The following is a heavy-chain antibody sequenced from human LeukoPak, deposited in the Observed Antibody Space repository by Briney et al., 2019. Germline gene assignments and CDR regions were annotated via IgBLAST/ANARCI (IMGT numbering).Heavy chain of an antibody. J-gene: IGHJ5*02. V-gene: IGHV4-38-2*01. D-gene: IGHD3-10*01. Sequence: SETLSLTCAVSGYSISSGYYWGWMRQPPGKGLEWIGSIYHSGSTYYNPSLKSRVTISVDTSKNQFSLKLSSVTAADTAVYYCARVSLLWFGESQRWFDPWGQGTLVTVSS. CDR1: GYSISSGYY. CDR2: IYHSGST. CDR3: ARVSLLWFGESQRWFDP.